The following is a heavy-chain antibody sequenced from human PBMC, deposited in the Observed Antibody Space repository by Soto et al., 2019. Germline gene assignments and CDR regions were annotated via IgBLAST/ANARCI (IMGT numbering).Heavy chain of an antibody. V-gene: IGHV4-39*01. CDR2: IYYSGST. D-gene: IGHD3-22*01. CDR3: ARHGYYDSSGYYFDY. CDR1: GGSISSSSYY. Sequence: SETLSLTCTVSGGSISSSSYYWGWIRQPPGKGLEWIGGIYYSGSTYYNPSLKSRVTISVDTSKNQFSLKLSSVTAADTAVYYCARHGYYDSSGYYFDYWGQGTLVTVSS. J-gene: IGHJ4*02.